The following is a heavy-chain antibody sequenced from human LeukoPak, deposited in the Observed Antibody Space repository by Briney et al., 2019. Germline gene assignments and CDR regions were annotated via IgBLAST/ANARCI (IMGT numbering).Heavy chain of an antibody. CDR1: GYTFTSYG. Sequence: ASVKVSCKASGYTFTSYGISWVRQAPGQGLEWMGWISAYNGNTNYAQKLQGRVTMTTDTSTSTAYMELRSLRSDDTAVYYCARGYYDFWSGPPNWFDPWGQGTLVTVSP. D-gene: IGHD3-3*01. CDR2: ISAYNGNT. CDR3: ARGYYDFWSGPPNWFDP. V-gene: IGHV1-18*01. J-gene: IGHJ5*02.